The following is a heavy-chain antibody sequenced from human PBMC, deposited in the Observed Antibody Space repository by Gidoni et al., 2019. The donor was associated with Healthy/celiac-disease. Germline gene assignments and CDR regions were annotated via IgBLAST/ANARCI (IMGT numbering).Heavy chain of an antibody. CDR1: GGSCSGYY. V-gene: IGHV4-34*01. CDR2: INHSGST. D-gene: IGHD2-15*01. J-gene: IGHJ4*02. CDR3: ARGGRYCSGGSCYSCDY. Sequence: QVQLQQWGAGLLKPSEPLSLTCAVYGGSCSGYYWSWIRQPPGKGLEWIGAINHSGSTNYNPSPKSRVTISVATAKTQFSLKLSSVTAPDTAVYYCARGGRYCSGGSCYSCDYWGQGTLVTVSS.